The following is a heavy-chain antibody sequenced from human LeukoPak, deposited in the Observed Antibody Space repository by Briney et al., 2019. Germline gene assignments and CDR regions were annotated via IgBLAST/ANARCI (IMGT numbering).Heavy chain of an antibody. V-gene: IGHV3-23*01. J-gene: IGHJ6*03. Sequence: GGSLRLSCAGSGFTFSSYTMNWVRQAPGKGLEWVSGMTGSGGSSYYADSVKGRFTISRDNAKNALYLQMNSLRADDTALYYCAKMKGQRLNDYCMDVWGKGTTVTVSS. CDR3: AKMKGQRLNDYCMDV. CDR1: GFTFSSYT. CDR2: MTGSGGSS.